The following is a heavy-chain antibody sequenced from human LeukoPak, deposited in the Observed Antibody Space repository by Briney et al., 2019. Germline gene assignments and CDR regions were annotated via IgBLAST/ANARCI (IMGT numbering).Heavy chain of an antibody. Sequence: SETLSLTCAVYGGSFSGYYWSWIRQPPGKGLEWIGEINHSGSTNYNPSLKSRVTISVDTSKNQFSLKLSSVTAADTAVYYCARDMGLNYYDSSGYFNDAFDIWGQGTMVTVSS. J-gene: IGHJ3*02. CDR2: INHSGST. CDR1: GGSFSGYY. D-gene: IGHD3-22*01. V-gene: IGHV4-34*01. CDR3: ARDMGLNYYDSSGYFNDAFDI.